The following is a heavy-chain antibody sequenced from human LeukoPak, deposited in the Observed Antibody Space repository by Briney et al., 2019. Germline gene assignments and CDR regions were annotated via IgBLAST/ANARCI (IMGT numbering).Heavy chain of an antibody. V-gene: IGHV3-72*01. CDR3: ASNVDSGFDV. Sequence: GGSLRLSCAASGFTVSSNYMSWVRQAPGKGLEWVGRIRNKANSYATEYAASVKGRFTISRDDSKNSPSLQMNGLKTKDTAMYYCASNVDSGFDVWGQGKMVTVSS. CDR2: IRNKANSYAT. D-gene: IGHD5-12*01. J-gene: IGHJ3*01. CDR1: GFTVSSNY.